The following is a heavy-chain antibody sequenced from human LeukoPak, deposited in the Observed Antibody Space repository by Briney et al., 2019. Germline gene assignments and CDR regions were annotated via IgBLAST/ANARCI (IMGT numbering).Heavy chain of an antibody. CDR2: ISYDGSNK. Sequence: GGSLRLSCAASGFTFSSYAMHWVRQAPGKGLEWVAVISYDGSNKYYADSVKGRFTIPRDNSKNTLYLQMNSLRAEDTAVYYCARGYSNQLDYWGQGTLVTVSS. CDR1: GFTFSSYA. D-gene: IGHD4-11*01. V-gene: IGHV3-30-3*01. CDR3: ARGYSNQLDY. J-gene: IGHJ4*02.